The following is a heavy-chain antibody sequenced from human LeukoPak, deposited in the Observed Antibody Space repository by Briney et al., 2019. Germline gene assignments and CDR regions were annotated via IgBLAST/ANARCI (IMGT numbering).Heavy chain of an antibody. CDR2: INHSGST. V-gene: IGHV4-34*01. CDR3: ARNGDYGSGSPPLNY. CDR1: GGSFSGYY. Sequence: TSETLSLTCAVYGGSFSGYYWSWIRQPPGKGLEWIGEINHSGSTNYNPSLKSRVTISVDTSKNQFSLKLSSVTAADTAVYYCARNGDYGSGSPPLNYWGQGTLVTVSS. D-gene: IGHD3-10*01. J-gene: IGHJ4*02.